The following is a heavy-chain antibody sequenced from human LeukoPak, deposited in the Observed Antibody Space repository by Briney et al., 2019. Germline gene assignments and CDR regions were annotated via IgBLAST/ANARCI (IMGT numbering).Heavy chain of an antibody. J-gene: IGHJ4*02. Sequence: GASVKVSCKASGYTFTGYYMHWVRQAPGQGLEWMGWINPNSGGTTYAQNLQGRVTMTRDTSISTAYMELSSLRSDDTAVYYCARGVTGNTRVDFWGQGTLVTVSS. CDR1: GYTFTGYY. CDR3: ARGVTGNTRVDF. D-gene: IGHD1-7*01. CDR2: INPNSGGT. V-gene: IGHV1-2*02.